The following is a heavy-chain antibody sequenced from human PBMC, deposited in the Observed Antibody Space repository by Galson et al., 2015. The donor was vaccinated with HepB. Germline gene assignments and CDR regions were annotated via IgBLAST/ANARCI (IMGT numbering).Heavy chain of an antibody. CDR3: ARDSRLELQLNNYYSYGMDV. CDR1: GYDFNQYG. Sequence: SVKVSCKASGYDFNQYGLSWVRQAPGQGLEWMGWVSGYDGSANYAPKFQGRVTMTTQTSTGTVFMEMRSLRSDDTAGYYCARDSRLELQLNNYYSYGMDVWGQGTAVVVS. D-gene: IGHD6-6*01. V-gene: IGHV1-18*01. J-gene: IGHJ6*02. CDR2: VSGYDGSA.